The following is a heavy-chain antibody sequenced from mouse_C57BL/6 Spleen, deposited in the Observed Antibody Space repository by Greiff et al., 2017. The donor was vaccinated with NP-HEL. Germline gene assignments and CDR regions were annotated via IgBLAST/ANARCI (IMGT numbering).Heavy chain of an antibody. CDR3: ARSPPYYYGSTWYFDV. D-gene: IGHD1-1*01. CDR2: IDPSDSYT. CDR1: GYTFTSYW. J-gene: IGHJ1*03. V-gene: IGHV1-50*01. Sequence: VQLQQPGAELVKPGASVKLSCKASGYTFTSYWMQWVKQRPGQGLEWIGEIDPSDSYTNYNQKFKGKATLTVDTSSSTAYMQLSSLTSEDSAVYYCARSPPYYYGSTWYFDVWGTGTTVTVSS.